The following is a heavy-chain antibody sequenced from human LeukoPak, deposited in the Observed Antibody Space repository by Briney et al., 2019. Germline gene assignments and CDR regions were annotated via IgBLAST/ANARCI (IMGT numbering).Heavy chain of an antibody. CDR3: ARDRDSVVPAFDY. CDR2: INPNSGGT. D-gene: IGHD2-2*01. V-gene: IGHV1-2*06. Sequence: ASVRVSCKASGYTFTGYYMHWVRQAPGQGLEWMGRINPNSGGTNYAQKFQGRVTMTRDTSISTAYMELSRLRSDDTAVYYCARDRDSVVPAFDYWGQGPLVTVSS. J-gene: IGHJ4*02. CDR1: GYTFTGYY.